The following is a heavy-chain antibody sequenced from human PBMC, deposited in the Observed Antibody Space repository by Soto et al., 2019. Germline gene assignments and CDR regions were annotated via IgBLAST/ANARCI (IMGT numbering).Heavy chain of an antibody. CDR1: GGTFNKYS. V-gene: IGHV1-69*13. J-gene: IGHJ4*02. CDR3: ARSKGEGDGYARFDY. CDR2: IIPLFATS. D-gene: IGHD5-12*01. Sequence: SVKVSCKASGGTFNKYSIDWVRQAPGQGPEWMGGIIPLFATSSYAQKFQGRVTIIADEPTNTAYMELRSLRSEDTAVYYCARSKGEGDGYARFDYWGQGTLVTVSS.